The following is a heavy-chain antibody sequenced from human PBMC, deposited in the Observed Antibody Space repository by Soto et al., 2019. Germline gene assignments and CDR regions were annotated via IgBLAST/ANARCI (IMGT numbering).Heavy chain of an antibody. V-gene: IGHV5-51*01. CDR3: AIQTSGIAAAGAGYYYYYGMDV. J-gene: IGHJ6*02. CDR1: GYSFTIYW. CDR2: IYPGDSDT. D-gene: IGHD6-13*01. Sequence: PGESLKISGKGSGYSFTIYWIGWVLQMPGKGLEWMGIIYPGDSDTRYSPSFQGQVTISADKSISTAYLQWSSLKASDTAMYYCAIQTSGIAAAGAGYYYYYGMDVWGQGTTVTVSS.